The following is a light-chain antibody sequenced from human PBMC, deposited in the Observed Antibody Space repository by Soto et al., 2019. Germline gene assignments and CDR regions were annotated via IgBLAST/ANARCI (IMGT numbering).Light chain of an antibody. CDR3: HQSHSTSWT. J-gene: IGKJ1*01. V-gene: IGKV1-39*01. CDR2: AAS. Sequence: DIQMTQSPSSLSASVGDRVTITCRARQSISSYLNWYQQKPGKAPKLLIFAASSLQSGVPSRFSGSGSGTDFTLTIGSLQPEDFATYYCHQSHSTSWTFGQGTKVEVK. CDR1: QSISSY.